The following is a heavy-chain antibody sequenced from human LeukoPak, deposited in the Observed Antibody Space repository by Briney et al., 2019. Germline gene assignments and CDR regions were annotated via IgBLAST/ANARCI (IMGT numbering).Heavy chain of an antibody. CDR1: GYTFTCYY. D-gene: IGHD6-19*01. J-gene: IGHJ5*02. Sequence: GASVKVSCKASGYTFTCYYMHWVRQAPGQGLEWMGWINPNSGGTNYAQKFQGRVTITADESTSTAYMELSSLRSEDTAVYYCAREKAVAGFNWFDPWGQGTLVTVSS. CDR3: AREKAVAGFNWFDP. V-gene: IGHV1-2*02. CDR2: INPNSGGT.